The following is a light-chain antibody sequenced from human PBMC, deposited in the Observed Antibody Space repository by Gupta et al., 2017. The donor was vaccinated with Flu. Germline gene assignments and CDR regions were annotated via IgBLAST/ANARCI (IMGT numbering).Light chain of an antibody. CDR2: KAS. Sequence: GDRVTLTCRATQSVLSWLAWYQQKPGKAPKLLIYKASTLQSGVPTRFAGSGSGTEFTLTINSLQPDDIATYYCQQYNTFSWTFGPGTKVEIK. CDR3: QQYNTFSWT. CDR1: QSVLSW. J-gene: IGKJ1*01. V-gene: IGKV1-5*03.